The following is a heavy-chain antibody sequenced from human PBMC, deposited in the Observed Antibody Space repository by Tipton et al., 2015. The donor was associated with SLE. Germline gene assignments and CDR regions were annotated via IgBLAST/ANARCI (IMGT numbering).Heavy chain of an antibody. D-gene: IGHD7-27*01. J-gene: IGHJ4*02. CDR2: INPNSGGT. V-gene: IGHV1-2*06. Sequence: QSGAEVKKPGASVKVSCKASGYTFTSYDINWVRQATGQGLEWMGRINPNSGGTNYAQKFQGRVTMTRDTSISTAYMELSRLRSDDTAVYYCARDRGKLGMDLYYWGQGTLVTVSS. CDR3: ARDRGKLGMDLYY. CDR1: GYTFTSYD.